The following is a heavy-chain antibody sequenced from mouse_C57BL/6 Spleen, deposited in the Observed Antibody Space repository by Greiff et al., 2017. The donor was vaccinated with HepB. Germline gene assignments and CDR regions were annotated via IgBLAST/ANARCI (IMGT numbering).Heavy chain of an antibody. V-gene: IGHV1-18*01. Sequence: VQLQQSGPELVKPGASVKIPCKASGYTFTDYNMDWVKQSHGKSLEWIGDINPNNGGTIYNQKFKGKATLTVDKSSSTAYMELRSLTSEDTAVYYCARGDYDANLYYYAMDYWGQGTSVTVSS. CDR1: GYTFTDYN. CDR2: INPNNGGT. D-gene: IGHD2-4*01. J-gene: IGHJ4*01. CDR3: ARGDYDANLYYYAMDY.